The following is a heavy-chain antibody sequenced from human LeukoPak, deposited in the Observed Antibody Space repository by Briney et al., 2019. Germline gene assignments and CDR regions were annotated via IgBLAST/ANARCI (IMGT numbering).Heavy chain of an antibody. V-gene: IGHV3-69-1*01. CDR2: ISSSSYI. D-gene: IGHD1-26*01. CDR3: ARDLQPGVGATTGNY. J-gene: IGHJ4*02. CDR1: GGSFSGYY. Sequence: ETLSLTCAVYGGSFSGYYWSWIRQAPGKGLEWVSSISSSSYIYYADSVKGRFTISRDNAKNSLYLQMNSLRAEDTAVYYCARDLQPGVGATTGNYWGQGTLVTVSS.